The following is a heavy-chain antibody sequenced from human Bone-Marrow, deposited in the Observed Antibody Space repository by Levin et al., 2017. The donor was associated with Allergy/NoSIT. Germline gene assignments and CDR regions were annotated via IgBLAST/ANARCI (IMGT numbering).Heavy chain of an antibody. CDR1: GGSISSSSYY. CDR3: ARSGTYCSSTSCYRGGRYYYGMDV. D-gene: IGHD2-2*02. Sequence: SETLSLTCTVSGGSISSSSYYWGWIRQPPGKGLEWIGSIYYSGSTYYNPSLKSRVTISVDTSKNQFSLKLSSVTAADTAVYYCARSGTYCSSTSCYRGGRYYYGMDVWGQGTTVTVSS. J-gene: IGHJ6*02. CDR2: IYYSGST. V-gene: IGHV4-39*01.